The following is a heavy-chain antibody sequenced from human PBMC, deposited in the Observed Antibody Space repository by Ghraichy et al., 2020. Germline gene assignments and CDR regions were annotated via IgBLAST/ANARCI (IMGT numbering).Heavy chain of an antibody. J-gene: IGHJ4*02. CDR1: GFTFSEYG. CDR2: ISYDGRNK. Sequence: GGSLRLSCAASGFTFSEYGMHWVRQAPGKGLEWVAVISYDGRNKYYAESVKGRFTLSRDNSKNTLYLQLNSLRVEDTAVYYCARGVYYYDSSGHYSHLLFWGQGTLVIVSS. V-gene: IGHV3-30*19. CDR3: ARGVYYYDSSGHYSHLLF. D-gene: IGHD3-22*01.